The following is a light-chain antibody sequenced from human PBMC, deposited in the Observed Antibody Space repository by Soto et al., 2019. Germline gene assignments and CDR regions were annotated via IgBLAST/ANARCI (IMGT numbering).Light chain of an antibody. J-gene: IGKJ4*01. CDR2: AAS. CDR3: QPANSFPLT. V-gene: IGKV1-12*01. Sequence: DIQMTQSPSSVSASVGDRVTITCRTSQGISSWLAWYQQKPGKAPRLLIYAASSLKSGVPSRFSSSGSGTDFTLIIRSLQPEDFSTYYCQPANSFPLTFGEGTKVEIK. CDR1: QGISSW.